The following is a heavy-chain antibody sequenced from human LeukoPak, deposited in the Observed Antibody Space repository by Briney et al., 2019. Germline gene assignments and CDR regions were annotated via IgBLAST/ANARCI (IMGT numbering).Heavy chain of an antibody. CDR2: ISSSGDTK. V-gene: IGHV3-11*04. J-gene: IGHJ3*02. D-gene: IGHD2/OR15-2a*01. Sequence: GGSLRLSCAASGFTFSDYYMSWIRQAPGKGLEWISYISSSGDTKYYADSVEGRFTISRDNAKNSLYLQMDSLRAEDTAVYYCAREEKESGAFDIWGQGTMVTVSS. CDR3: AREEKESGAFDI. CDR1: GFTFSDYY.